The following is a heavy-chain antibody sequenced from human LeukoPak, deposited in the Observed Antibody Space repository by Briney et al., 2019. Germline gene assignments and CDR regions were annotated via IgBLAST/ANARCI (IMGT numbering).Heavy chain of an antibody. V-gene: IGHV1-24*01. D-gene: IGHD2-2*03. Sequence: ASVKVSCKVSGYTLTELSMHWVRQAPGKGLEWMGGFDPEDGETIYAQKFQGRVTMTEDTSTDTAYMELSSLRSEDTAVYYCATDRRGYSAFDIWGQGTMVTVSS. CDR3: ATDRRGYSAFDI. J-gene: IGHJ3*02. CDR1: GYTLTELS. CDR2: FDPEDGET.